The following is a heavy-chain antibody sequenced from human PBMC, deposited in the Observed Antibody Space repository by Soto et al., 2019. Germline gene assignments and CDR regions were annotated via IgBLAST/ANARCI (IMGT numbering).Heavy chain of an antibody. CDR3: ARGTYYYDSSGYYQPRPFDY. V-gene: IGHV1-18*04. J-gene: IGHJ4*02. D-gene: IGHD3-22*01. CDR2: ISAYNGNT. Sequence: ASVKVSCKASGYTFTSYGISWVLQAPGQGLEWMGWISAYNGNTNYAQKLQGRVTMTTDTSTSTAYMELRSLRSDDTAVYYCARGTYYYDSSGYYQPRPFDYWGQGTLVTVSS. CDR1: GYTFTSYG.